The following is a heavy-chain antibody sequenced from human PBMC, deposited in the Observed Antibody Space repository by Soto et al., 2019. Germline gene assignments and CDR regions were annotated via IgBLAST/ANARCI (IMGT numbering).Heavy chain of an antibody. V-gene: IGHV4-34*01. Sequence: PSETLSLTCAVYGWSFSGYYWSWIRQPPGKGLEWIGEINHSGSTNYNPSLKSRVTISVDTSKNQFSLKLSSVTAADTAVYYCARDHMVRGVMPYYYYGMDVWGQGTTVTVSS. CDR1: GWSFSGYY. D-gene: IGHD3-10*01. CDR2: INHSGST. CDR3: ARDHMVRGVMPYYYYGMDV. J-gene: IGHJ6*02.